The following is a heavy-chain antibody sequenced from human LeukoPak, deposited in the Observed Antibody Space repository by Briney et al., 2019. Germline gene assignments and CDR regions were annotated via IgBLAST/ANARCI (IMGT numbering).Heavy chain of an antibody. D-gene: IGHD3-9*01. Sequence: ASVKVSCKASGYTFTSYDINWVRQATGQGLEWMGWMNPNSGNTGYAQKFQGRVTITRNTSISTAYMELSSLRSDDTAVYYCARGATNYDILTGYYPSDYWGQGNLVTVSS. CDR1: GYTFTSYD. V-gene: IGHV1-8*03. CDR2: MNPNSGNT. J-gene: IGHJ4*02. CDR3: ARGATNYDILTGYYPSDY.